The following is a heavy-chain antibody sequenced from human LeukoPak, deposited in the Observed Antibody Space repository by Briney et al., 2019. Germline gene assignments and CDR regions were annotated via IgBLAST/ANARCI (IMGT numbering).Heavy chain of an antibody. CDR3: ATGEYCGGDCYPGADAFDI. J-gene: IGHJ3*02. V-gene: IGHV1-24*01. CDR1: GYTLTELS. D-gene: IGHD2-21*02. CDR2: FDPEDGET. Sequence: ASVKVSCKVSGYTLTELSMHWVRQAPGKGLEWMGGFDPEDGETIYAQKFQGRVTMTEDTSTDTAYMELSSLRSEDTAVYYCATGEYCGGDCYPGADAFDIWGQGTMVTVSS.